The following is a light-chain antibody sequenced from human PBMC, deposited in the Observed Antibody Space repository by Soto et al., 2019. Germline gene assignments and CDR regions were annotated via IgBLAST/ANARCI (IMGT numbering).Light chain of an antibody. V-gene: IGKV3-20*01. CDR1: QSASSSY. CDR3: QQYGSSLTWT. J-gene: IGKJ1*01. CDR2: GAS. Sequence: EIVLTQSPATLSLSPGERATLSCRASQSASSSYLAWYQQKTGQAPRLLIYGASSRATGIPDRFSGSGSGTDFTLTISRLEAVDCGVYYCQQYGSSLTWTFGQGTEVEIK.